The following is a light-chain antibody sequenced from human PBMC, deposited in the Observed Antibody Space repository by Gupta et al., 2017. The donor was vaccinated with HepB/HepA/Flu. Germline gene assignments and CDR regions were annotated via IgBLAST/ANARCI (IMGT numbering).Light chain of an antibody. CDR2: EVN. Sequence: QSALTQPASVSGSRGQSLPISCPGTSSDVGNYNFVSWYQHHPGKAPKLLIYEVNKRPSGASNRFSGSRSGNTASLTVSGLQTDDEADYYCCSYAGRSVWVFGGGTKLTVL. CDR3: CSYAGRSVWV. V-gene: IGLV2-23*02. J-gene: IGLJ3*02. CDR1: SSDVGNYNF.